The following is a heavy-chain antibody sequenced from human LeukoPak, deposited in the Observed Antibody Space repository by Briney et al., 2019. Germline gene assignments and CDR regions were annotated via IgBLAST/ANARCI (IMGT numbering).Heavy chain of an antibody. CDR1: GFTFSSYA. J-gene: IGHJ4*02. CDR2: ISGSGGST. V-gene: IGHV3-23*01. Sequence: GGSLRLSCAASGFTFSSYAMSWVRQAPGKGLEWVSAISGSGGSTYYADSVKGRFTISRDNSKNTLYLQMNSLRAEDTAVYYCAKPRANYYDSSGYYCFDYWGQGTLVTVSS. D-gene: IGHD3-22*01. CDR3: AKPRANYYDSSGYYCFDY.